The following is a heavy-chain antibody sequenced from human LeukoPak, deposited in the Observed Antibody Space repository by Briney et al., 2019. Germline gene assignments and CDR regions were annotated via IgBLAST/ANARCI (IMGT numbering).Heavy chain of an antibody. V-gene: IGHV4-59*08. CDR2: IYYSGST. Sequence: PGGSLRLSCAASGFIFRNYWMSWIRQPPGKGLEWIGYIYYSGSTNYNPSLKSRVTISVDTSKNQFSLKLSSVTAADTAVYYCARRLEIGYYMDVWGKGTTVTISS. CDR1: GFIFRNYW. J-gene: IGHJ6*03. D-gene: IGHD3-10*01. CDR3: ARRLEIGYYMDV.